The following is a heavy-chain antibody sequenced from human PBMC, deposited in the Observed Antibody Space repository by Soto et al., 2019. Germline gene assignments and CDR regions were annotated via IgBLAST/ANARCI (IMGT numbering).Heavy chain of an antibody. V-gene: IGHV4-59*08. D-gene: IGHD7-27*01. Sequence: PSETLSLTCTVSGGSISSYYLSWIRQPPGKGLEWIGYIYYSGSTNYNPSLKSRVTISVDTSKNQFSLRLTSVTAADTAVYYCASHLRPTNWGGGYFDYWGQGPLVTVSS. CDR2: IYYSGST. CDR3: ASHLRPTNWGGGYFDY. J-gene: IGHJ4*02. CDR1: GGSISSYY.